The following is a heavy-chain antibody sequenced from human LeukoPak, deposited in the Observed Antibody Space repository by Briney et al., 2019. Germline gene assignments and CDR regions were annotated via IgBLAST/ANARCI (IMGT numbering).Heavy chain of an antibody. J-gene: IGHJ4*02. V-gene: IGHV1-18*04. CDR2: ISAYNGNT. CDR3: ARRLLWFGELSLFDY. CDR1: GYTFTSYG. Sequence: GASVKVSCKASGYTFTSYGISWVRQAPGQGLEWMGWISAYNGNTNYAQKLQGRVTMTTGTSTSTAYMELRSLRSDDTAVYYCARRLLWFGELSLFDYWGQGTLVTVSS. D-gene: IGHD3-10*01.